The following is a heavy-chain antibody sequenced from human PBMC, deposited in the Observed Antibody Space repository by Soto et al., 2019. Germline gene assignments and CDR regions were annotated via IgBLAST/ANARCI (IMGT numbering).Heavy chain of an antibody. CDR1: GGSISSSGYY. CDR3: ATSNWFDP. V-gene: IGHV4-39*01. J-gene: IGHJ5*02. CDR2: IYYSGST. Sequence: QLQLQESGPGLVKPSETLSLTCTVSGGSISSSGYYWGWIRQPPGKGLEWIGTIYYSGSTYYNPSLTRRATISVDTSKNQFSLKLSSVTAADTAVYYCATSNWFDPWGQGTLVTVSS.